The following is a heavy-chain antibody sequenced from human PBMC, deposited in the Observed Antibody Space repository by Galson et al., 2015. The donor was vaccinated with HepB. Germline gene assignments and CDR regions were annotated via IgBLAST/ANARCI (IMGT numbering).Heavy chain of an antibody. Sequence: QSGAEVKKPGESLRISCKGSGYSFTSYWISWVRQMPGKGLEWMGRIDPSDSYTNYRPSFRGHVTISADKSISTAYLQWSSLKASDTAIYYCARHLEGTDGVPPRNWFDPWGQGTLVTVSS. CDR3: ARHLEGTDGVPPRNWFDP. J-gene: IGHJ5*02. D-gene: IGHD2-8*01. CDR2: IDPSDSYT. V-gene: IGHV5-10-1*01. CDR1: GYSFTSYW.